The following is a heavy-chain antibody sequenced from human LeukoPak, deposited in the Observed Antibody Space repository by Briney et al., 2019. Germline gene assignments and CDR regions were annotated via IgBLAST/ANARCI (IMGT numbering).Heavy chain of an antibody. V-gene: IGHV3-21*01. D-gene: IGHD6-19*01. CDR3: ARDRGVAVPGPAFDK. CDR1: GFTISSYY. CDR2: ISSSSTYI. J-gene: IGHJ4*02. Sequence: PGGSLRLSCAASGFTISSYYMNWVRQAPGSGLEWNSSISSSSTYIYYADAVTGRFTIFRDNAKNSIYLQMDSLTAEDTAVYYCARDRGVAVPGPAFDKWGQGTQVTVSS.